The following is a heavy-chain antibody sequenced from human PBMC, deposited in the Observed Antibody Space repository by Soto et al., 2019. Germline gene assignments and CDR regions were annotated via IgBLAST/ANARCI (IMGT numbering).Heavy chain of an antibody. V-gene: IGHV4-39*01. J-gene: IGHJ4*02. D-gene: IGHD3-22*01. CDR2: VHYSGST. CDR3: ARQHYYDSSGYYTWN. CDR1: GGYIRSNIYY. Sequence: ASETPSLTRSVSGGYIRSNIYYWGWIRQPPGKGLEWIATVHYSGSTYYTPSLKNRVTISADTSNNQFSLRLNSVTAADTAVYYCARQHYYDSSGYYTWNWGQGTLVTVSS.